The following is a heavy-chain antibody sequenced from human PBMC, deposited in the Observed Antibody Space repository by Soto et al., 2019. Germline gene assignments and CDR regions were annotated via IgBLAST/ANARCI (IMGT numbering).Heavy chain of an antibody. CDR2: INAGNGNT. J-gene: IGHJ6*02. Sequence: ASVNVSCKASGYTYTSYPMHWVRQAHGQRLEWMGWINAGNGNTKYSQKFQGRVTITRDTSASTAYMELSSLRSEDTAVYYCARAHYYDSSGYYYDYYYYYGMDVWGQGTTVTVSS. CDR1: GYTYTSYP. D-gene: IGHD3-22*01. V-gene: IGHV1-3*01. CDR3: ARAHYYDSSGYYYDYYYYYGMDV.